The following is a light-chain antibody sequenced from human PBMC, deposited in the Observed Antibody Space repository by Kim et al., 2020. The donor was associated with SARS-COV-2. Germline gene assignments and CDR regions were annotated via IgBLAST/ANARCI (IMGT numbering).Light chain of an antibody. Sequence: DIQMTQSPSTLSASVGDRVTINCRASQSISNWLAWYQQKPGRAPKLLIYKTSTLERGVPSRFSGSGSGTEFTLTITSLQPDDFATYYCQQYDSYLCTFGQGTKLEI. J-gene: IGKJ2*02. V-gene: IGKV1-5*03. CDR1: QSISNW. CDR2: KTS. CDR3: QQYDSYLCT.